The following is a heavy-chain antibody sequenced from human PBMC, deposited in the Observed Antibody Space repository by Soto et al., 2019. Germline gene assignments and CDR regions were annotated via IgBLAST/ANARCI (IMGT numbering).Heavy chain of an antibody. CDR3: ARPRITMVRGVSFFDY. Sequence: ASVKVSCKASGYTFTSYGISWVRQAPGQGLEWMGWISAYNGNTNYAQKLQGRVTMTTDTSTSTAYMELRSLRSDDTAAYYCARPRITMVRGVSFFDYWGQGTLVTVSS. J-gene: IGHJ4*02. CDR2: ISAYNGNT. V-gene: IGHV1-18*01. D-gene: IGHD3-10*01. CDR1: GYTFTSYG.